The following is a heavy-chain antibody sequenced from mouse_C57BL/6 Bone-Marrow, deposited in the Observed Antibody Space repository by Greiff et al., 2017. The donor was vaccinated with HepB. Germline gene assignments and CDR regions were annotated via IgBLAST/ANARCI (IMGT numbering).Heavy chain of an antibody. V-gene: IGHV1-74*01. CDR3: ASGLLAY. Sequence: VQLKESGAELVKPGASVKISCKASGYTFTSYWMHWVKQRPGQGLEWIGRIHPSDSDTNYNQKFKGKATLTVDKSSSTAYMQLSSLTSEDSAVYYCASGLLAYWGQGTLVTVSA. J-gene: IGHJ3*01. D-gene: IGHD3-1*01. CDR1: GYTFTSYW. CDR2: IHPSDSDT.